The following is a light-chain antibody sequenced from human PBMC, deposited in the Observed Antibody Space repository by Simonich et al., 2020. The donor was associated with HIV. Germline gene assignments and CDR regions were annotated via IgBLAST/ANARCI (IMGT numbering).Light chain of an antibody. V-gene: IGKV3D-15*01. Sequence: TQSPSSLSASVGDRVTITCRASQGISSALAWYQQKPGQAPRLLIYGASTRATGIPARFSGSGSGTEFTLTISSLQSEDFAVYYCQQYNKWPPWTFGQGTKVEIK. CDR2: GAS. CDR1: QGISSA. J-gene: IGKJ1*01. CDR3: QQYNKWPPWT.